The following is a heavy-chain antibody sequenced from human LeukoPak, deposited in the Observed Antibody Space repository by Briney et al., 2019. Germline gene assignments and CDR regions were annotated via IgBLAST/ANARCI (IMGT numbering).Heavy chain of an antibody. D-gene: IGHD1-7*01. Sequence: ASVKVSCKASGYTFTSYGISWVRQAPGQGLEWMGWISAYNGNTNYAQKLQGRVTMTTDTSTSTAYMELRSLRSDDTAVYYCARGPQHNWNYRGWFDPWGQGTLVTVSS. CDR3: ARGPQHNWNYRGWFDP. V-gene: IGHV1-18*01. CDR2: ISAYNGNT. CDR1: GYTFTSYG. J-gene: IGHJ5*02.